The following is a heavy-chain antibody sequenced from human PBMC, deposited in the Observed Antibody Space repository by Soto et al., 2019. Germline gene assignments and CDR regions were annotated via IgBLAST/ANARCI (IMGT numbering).Heavy chain of an antibody. Sequence: SLRLSCAASGFTFSSYGMHWVRQAPGKGLEWVAVISYDGSKKYYADSVKGRFTISRDNSKNTLYLQMNSLRAEDTAVYYCAKAQGGQWLAPYYYYYGMDVWGQGTTVTVSS. CDR1: GFTFSSYG. D-gene: IGHD6-19*01. CDR2: ISYDGSKK. CDR3: AKAQGGQWLAPYYYYYGMDV. V-gene: IGHV3-30*18. J-gene: IGHJ6*02.